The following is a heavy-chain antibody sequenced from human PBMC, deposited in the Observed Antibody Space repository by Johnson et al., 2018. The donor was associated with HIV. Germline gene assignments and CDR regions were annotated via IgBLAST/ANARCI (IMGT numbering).Heavy chain of an antibody. CDR2: IYSGRST. V-gene: IGHV3-66*01. D-gene: IGHD3-16*01. J-gene: IGHJ3*02. Sequence: VQLVESGGGLVQPGGSLRLSCAASGFTVSSNYMSWVRQAPGKGLEWVSVIYSGRSTYYADSVKCRFNISRDNSKNTLYLQMNSLRVEDTAVYYCARAGDYDACDIWGQGTMVTVSS. CDR3: ARAGDYDACDI. CDR1: GFTVSSNY.